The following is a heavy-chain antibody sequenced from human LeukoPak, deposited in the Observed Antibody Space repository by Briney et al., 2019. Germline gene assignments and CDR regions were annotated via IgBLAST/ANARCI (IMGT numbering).Heavy chain of an antibody. V-gene: IGHV1-69*13. J-gene: IGHJ4*02. CDR2: IIPIFGTA. CDR1: GGTFSSYA. D-gene: IGHD6-19*01. CDR3: ARGVGRQQWLVPFDY. Sequence: ASVKVSCKASGGTFSSYAISWVRQAPGQGLEWMGGIIPIFGTANYAQKFQGRVTITADESTSTAYMELSSLRSEDTAVYYCARGVGRQQWLVPFDYWGQGTLATVSS.